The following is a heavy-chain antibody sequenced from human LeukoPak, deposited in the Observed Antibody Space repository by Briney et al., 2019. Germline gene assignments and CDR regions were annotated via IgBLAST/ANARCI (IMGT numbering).Heavy chain of an antibody. CDR1: GGTFSSYA. CDR3: ASAVGIAAAGTGDY. J-gene: IGHJ4*02. Sequence: SVKVSCKASGGTFSSYAISWVRQAPGQGLEWMGGIIPIFGTANYAQKFQGRVTITADESTSTAYMELSSLRSEDTAVYYCASAVGIAAAGTGDYWGQGTLVTVFS. V-gene: IGHV1-69*13. CDR2: IIPIFGTA. D-gene: IGHD6-13*01.